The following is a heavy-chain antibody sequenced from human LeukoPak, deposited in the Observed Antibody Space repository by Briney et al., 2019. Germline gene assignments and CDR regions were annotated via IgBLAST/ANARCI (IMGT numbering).Heavy chain of an antibody. CDR3: AKRIAAPPRSFDY. CDR2: ISYDGSNE. V-gene: IGHV3-30*18. D-gene: IGHD6-6*01. Sequence: GGSLRLSCAASGFIFSSYGMHWVRQAPGKGLEWVAVISYDGSNEYYADSVKGRFTISRDNSKNTLYLQMNSLRAEDTAVYYCAKRIAAPPRSFDYWGQGILVTVSS. J-gene: IGHJ4*02. CDR1: GFIFSSYG.